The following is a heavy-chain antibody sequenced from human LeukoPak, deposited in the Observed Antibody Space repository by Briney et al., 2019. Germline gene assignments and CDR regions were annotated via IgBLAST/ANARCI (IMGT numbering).Heavy chain of an antibody. J-gene: IGHJ4*02. V-gene: IGHV5-51*01. CDR2: IYPGDSDT. CDR3: ARHPDLRPYYFDY. D-gene: IGHD4-17*01. CDR1: GYSFTSYW. Sequence: GESLKISCKGSGYSFTSYWIGWVRQMPGKGLEGMGIIYPGDSDTRYSPSFQGQVTISADKSISTAYLQWSSLKASDTAMYYCARHPDLRPYYFDYWGQGTLVTVSS.